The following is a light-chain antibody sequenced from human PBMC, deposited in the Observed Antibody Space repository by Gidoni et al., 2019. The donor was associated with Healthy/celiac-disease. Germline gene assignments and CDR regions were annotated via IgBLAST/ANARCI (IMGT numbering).Light chain of an antibody. CDR1: KLGDKY. CDR2: QDS. V-gene: IGLV3-1*01. J-gene: IGLJ2*01. Sequence: SYELTQPPSVSVSPGQTASITCSGDKLGDKYACWYQQTPGQSPVLVIYQDSKRPSGIPERFSGSNSGNTATLTISGTQAMDEADYYCQAWDSSTYVVVGGGTKLTVL. CDR3: QAWDSSTYVV.